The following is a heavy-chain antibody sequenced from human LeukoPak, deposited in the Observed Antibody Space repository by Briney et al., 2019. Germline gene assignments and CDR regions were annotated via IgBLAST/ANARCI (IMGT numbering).Heavy chain of an antibody. CDR2: INSDGGTT. CDR3: ARSIVGATTWFDY. V-gene: IGHV3-74*01. Sequence: GGSLRLSCRASGFAFSSYWMHWVRLTPGKGLVWVSRINSDGGTTNYADSVKGRFTISRDNAKNTLYLQISSLRAEDTAVYFCARSIVGATTWFDYWGQGTLVAVSS. J-gene: IGHJ4*02. D-gene: IGHD1-26*01. CDR1: GFAFSSYW.